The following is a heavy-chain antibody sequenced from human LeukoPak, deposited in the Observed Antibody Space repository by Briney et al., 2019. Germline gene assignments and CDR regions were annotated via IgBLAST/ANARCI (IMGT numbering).Heavy chain of an antibody. V-gene: IGHV3-30-3*01. Sequence: GGSLRLSCAASGFTFSSSAMHWVRQAPGKGLEWVAVISYDGSNKYYADSVKGRFTISRDNSKNTLYLQMNSLRVEDTAVYYCAREGGSYSRGYYFDYWGQGTLVTVSS. J-gene: IGHJ4*02. D-gene: IGHD1-26*01. CDR2: ISYDGSNK. CDR1: GFTFSSSA. CDR3: AREGGSYSRGYYFDY.